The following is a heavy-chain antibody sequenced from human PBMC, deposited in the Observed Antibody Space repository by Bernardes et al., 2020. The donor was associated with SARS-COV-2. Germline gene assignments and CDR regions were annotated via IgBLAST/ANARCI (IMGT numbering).Heavy chain of an antibody. CDR3: ASFEQQGASGFDY. Sequence: TLSLTCAVYGGSFSGYYWSWIRQPPGKGLEWIGEINHSGSTNYNPSLKSRVTISVDTSKNQFSLKLSSVTAADTAVYYCASFEQQGASGFDYWGQGTLVTVSS. CDR2: INHSGST. J-gene: IGHJ4*02. CDR1: GGSFSGYY. D-gene: IGHD6-13*01. V-gene: IGHV4-34*01.